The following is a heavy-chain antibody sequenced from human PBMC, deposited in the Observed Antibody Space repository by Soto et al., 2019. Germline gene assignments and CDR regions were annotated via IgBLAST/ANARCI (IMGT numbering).Heavy chain of an antibody. CDR1: GFTVSNNY. CDR3: ARDVDADFRTDFDY. D-gene: IGHD4-17*01. J-gene: IGHJ4*02. CDR2: IYSGGGT. V-gene: IGHV3-53*01. Sequence: GGSLRLACAASGFTVSNNYMGWVRHAPGKGLEYVSVIYSGGGTYYADSVKGRFTISRDNSKNTLYLQMNSLGAEDTALYYCARDVDADFRTDFDYWGRGTLVTVSS.